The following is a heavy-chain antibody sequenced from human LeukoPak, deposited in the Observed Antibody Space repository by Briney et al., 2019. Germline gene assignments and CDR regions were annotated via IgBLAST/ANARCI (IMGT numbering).Heavy chain of an antibody. CDR1: GGSISSYY. Sequence: PSETLSLTCTVSGGSISSYYWSWIRQPPGKGLEWIGYIYYSGSTNYNPSLKSRVTISVDTSKNQFSLKLSSVTAADTAVYYCARFYDFWSGYHKPRAFDIWGQGTMVTVSS. D-gene: IGHD3-3*01. CDR2: IYYSGST. J-gene: IGHJ3*02. V-gene: IGHV4-59*01. CDR3: ARFYDFWSGYHKPRAFDI.